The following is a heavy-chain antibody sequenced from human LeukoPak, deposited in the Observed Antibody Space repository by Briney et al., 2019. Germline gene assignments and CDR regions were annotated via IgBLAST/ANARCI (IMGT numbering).Heavy chain of an antibody. CDR3: AKEVRPNDY. D-gene: IGHD3-10*01. J-gene: IGHJ4*02. CDR2: ISISGST. CDR1: GFTFSTHA. V-gene: IGHV3-23*01. Sequence: QSGGSLRLSCAATGFTFSTHAMTWVRQAPGKGLEWVSAISISGSTYYADSVKGRFTISRDNSKNTLYLQMNSLRAADTAVYYCAKEVRPNDYWGQGTLVTVSS.